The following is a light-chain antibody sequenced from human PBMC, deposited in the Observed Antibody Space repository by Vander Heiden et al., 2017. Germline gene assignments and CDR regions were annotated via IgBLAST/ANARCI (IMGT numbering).Light chain of an antibody. CDR2: GAS. CDR3: QQYGSSPLT. V-gene: IGKV3-20*01. CDR1: QSVSSSY. Sequence: EIVLMPSPGTLSLSPGERATLSCRASQSVSSSYLAWYQQKPGQDPRLLIDGASSRATGIPDRFSGSGSGTDFTRTISRLEPEDFAVYYCQQYGSSPLTFGGGTKVEIK. J-gene: IGKJ4*02.